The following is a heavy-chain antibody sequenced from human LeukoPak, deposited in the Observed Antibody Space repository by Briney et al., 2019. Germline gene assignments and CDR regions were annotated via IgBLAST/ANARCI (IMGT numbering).Heavy chain of an antibody. Sequence: GGTLRLSCVVSGFIFRDYGLSWVRQAPGKGLEWVSAISGSGGITDYADFVKGRFTISRDNAKNSLYLQMNSLTVEDTAFYYCAKDSGSNYDFFYMDVWGKGITVTISS. J-gene: IGHJ6*03. CDR2: ISGSGGIT. D-gene: IGHD1/OR15-1a*01. CDR3: AKDSGSNYDFFYMDV. V-gene: IGHV3-23*01. CDR1: GFIFRDYG.